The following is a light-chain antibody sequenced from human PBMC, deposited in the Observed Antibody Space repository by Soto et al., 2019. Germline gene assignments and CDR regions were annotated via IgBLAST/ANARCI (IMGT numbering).Light chain of an antibody. Sequence: ELVLTQSPCTLSFSPRNRPTLYCRASQSVSRSYLGWYQQKPGQAPRLLMYGASTRATGIPARFSGSGSGTEFTLTISSLQSEDFAVYYCQQYNNWPPITFGQGTRLEIK. CDR1: QSVSRSY. V-gene: IGKV3-15*01. CDR3: QQYNNWPPIT. CDR2: GAS. J-gene: IGKJ5*01.